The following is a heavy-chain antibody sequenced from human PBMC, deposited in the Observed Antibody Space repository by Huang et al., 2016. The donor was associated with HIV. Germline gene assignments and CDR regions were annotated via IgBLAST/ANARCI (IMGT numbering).Heavy chain of an antibody. V-gene: IGHV2-5*02. J-gene: IGHJ6*03. CDR1: GFSLNHKGVG. CDR2: IYWDDDK. CDR3: AHIGRLGNYYMDV. D-gene: IGHD7-27*01. Sequence: QITLKESGPTVIKPTQTLTLTCSFSGFSLNHKGVGVGWIRQPPGKALEWLVLIYWDDDKRVTPSLKNRITITTDTSKNQVVFTMTNLDPMDTGTYYCAHIGRLGNYYMDVWGNGTTVTVSS.